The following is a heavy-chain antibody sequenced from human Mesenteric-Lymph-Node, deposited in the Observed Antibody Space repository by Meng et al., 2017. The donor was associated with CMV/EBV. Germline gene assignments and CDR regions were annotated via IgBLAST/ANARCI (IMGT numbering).Heavy chain of an antibody. CDR3: ARVACSGASCYGILGNWFDP. CDR2: ISTSGSTI. J-gene: IGHJ5*02. CDR1: GFTFSDYY. D-gene: IGHD2-2*01. V-gene: IGHV3-11*01. Sequence: GESLKISCAASGFTFSDYYMTWIRQAPGKGLEWVSSISTSGSTIYYADSVKGRFTFSRDNAKSSLYVQMNSLRAEDTAVYYCARVACSGASCYGILGNWFDPWGQGTLVTVSS.